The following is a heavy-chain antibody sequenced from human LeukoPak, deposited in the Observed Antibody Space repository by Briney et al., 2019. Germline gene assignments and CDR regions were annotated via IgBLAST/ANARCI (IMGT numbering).Heavy chain of an antibody. CDR1: GFTFSNYG. CDR3: ARATYYDSSGYWGYSFDY. CDR2: INQHGSEN. J-gene: IGHJ4*01. V-gene: IGHV3-7*01. D-gene: IGHD3-22*01. Sequence: GGSLRLSCAASGFTFSNYGMSWVRQAPGKGLEWVANINQHGSENYYVDSVRGRFTISRDNAQNSLYLQMNSLRAEDTAVYYCARATYYDSSGYWGYSFDYWGHGTLVTVSS.